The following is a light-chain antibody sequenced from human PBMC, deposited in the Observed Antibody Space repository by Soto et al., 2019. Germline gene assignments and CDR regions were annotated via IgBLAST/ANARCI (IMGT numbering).Light chain of an antibody. J-gene: IGKJ1*01. CDR3: QQSYSTPWT. CDR1: QSLGSD. CDR2: DAS. Sequence: EIVMTQSPGTLSLSPGDTATLSCRASQSLGSDLAWYQQKPGQAPRLLIYDASNRATGIPARFSGSGSGTDFTLTISSLQPEDFATYYCQQSYSTPWTFGQGTKVDIK. V-gene: IGKV3D-15*01.